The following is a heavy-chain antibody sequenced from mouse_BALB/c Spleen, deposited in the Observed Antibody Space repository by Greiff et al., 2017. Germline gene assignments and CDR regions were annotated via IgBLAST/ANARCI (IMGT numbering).Heavy chain of an antibody. D-gene: IGHD1-1*01. CDR1: GYTFNDHA. V-gene: IGHV1S53*03. CDR2: IYPGNGDT. CDR3: KKGGFDGYGRCFDV. J-gene: IGHJ2*01. Sequence: QVQLTQSDPELVKPGASVKISCTASGYTFNDHAIHWVKQRPEQGLEWIGYIYPGNGDTKYNQKFKGKATLTADTSSSTAYVQLNSLTSEESAVYCIKKGGFDGYGRCFDVWGEGTTLTVSS.